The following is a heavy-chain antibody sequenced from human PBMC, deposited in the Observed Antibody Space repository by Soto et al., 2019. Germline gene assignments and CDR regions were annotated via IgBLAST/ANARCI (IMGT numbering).Heavy chain of an antibody. CDR3: ASLPGWGVVVPAAQKFEGY. Sequence: GGSLRLSCAASGFTFSSYSMNWVRQAPGKGLEWVSSISSSSSYIYYADSVKGRFTISRDNAKNSLYLQMNSLRAEDTAVYYCASLPGWGVVVPAAQKFEGYWGQGTLVTVSS. V-gene: IGHV3-21*01. D-gene: IGHD2-2*01. CDR2: ISSSSSYI. J-gene: IGHJ4*02. CDR1: GFTFSSYS.